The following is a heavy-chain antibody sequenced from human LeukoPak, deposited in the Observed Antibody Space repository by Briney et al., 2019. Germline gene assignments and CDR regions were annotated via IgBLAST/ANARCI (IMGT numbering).Heavy chain of an antibody. CDR2: FDPEDGET. D-gene: IGHD3-10*01. J-gene: IGHJ6*02. CDR1: GYTLTELS. V-gene: IGHV1-24*01. CDR3: ATLRALLLWFGEPHYGMDV. Sequence: ASVKVSCKVSGYTLTELSMHWVRQAPGKGLEWMGGFDPEDGETIYAQKFQGRVTMTEDTSTDTAYMELSSLRSEDTAVYYCATLRALLLWFGEPHYGMDVWGQGTTVTVSS.